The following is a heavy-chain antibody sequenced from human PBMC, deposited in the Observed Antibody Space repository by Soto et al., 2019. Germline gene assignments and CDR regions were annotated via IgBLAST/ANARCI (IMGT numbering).Heavy chain of an antibody. CDR3: AREGRCTNGVCYFPADSYYYYGMDV. Sequence: GQGLEWMGWINPNSGGTNYAQKFQGWVTMTRDTSISTAYMELSRLRSDDTAVYYCAREGRCTNGVCYFPADSYYYYGMDVWGQGTTVTVSS. CDR2: INPNSGGT. J-gene: IGHJ6*02. D-gene: IGHD2-8*01. V-gene: IGHV1-2*04.